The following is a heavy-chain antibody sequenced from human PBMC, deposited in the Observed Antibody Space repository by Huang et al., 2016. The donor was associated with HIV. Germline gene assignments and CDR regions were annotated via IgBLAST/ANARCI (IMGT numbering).Heavy chain of an antibody. CDR3: ARDATKNPRGWFDP. V-gene: IGHV4-34*02. J-gene: IGHJ5*02. CDR2: INHLGSP. D-gene: IGHD3-10*01. CDR1: GGSLSGYY. Sequence: QVHLQQWGAGLLKSAETLSLTCAVYGGSLSGYYWSGLRQTPGRGLEWIGEINHLGSPNYNPSLKSRVSISMDGSKKQFSLKLRSISDADTAVYFCARDATKNPRGWFDPWGQGTLVTVSA.